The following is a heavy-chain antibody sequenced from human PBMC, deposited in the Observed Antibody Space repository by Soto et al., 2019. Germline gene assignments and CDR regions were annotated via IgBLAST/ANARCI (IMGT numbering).Heavy chain of an antibody. CDR3: ARDWAGSGYYSVAGIH. Sequence: PGGSLRLSCAASGFTFGGYWMSWVRQAPGKGLEWVANIKQDGSEKNYVASVKGRFTISRDNAKNLLELQMNSLRAEDTAVYYCARDWAGSGYYSVAGIHWSQGILVTVSS. V-gene: IGHV3-7*01. CDR1: GFTFGGYW. D-gene: IGHD3-22*01. J-gene: IGHJ4*02. CDR2: IKQDGSEK.